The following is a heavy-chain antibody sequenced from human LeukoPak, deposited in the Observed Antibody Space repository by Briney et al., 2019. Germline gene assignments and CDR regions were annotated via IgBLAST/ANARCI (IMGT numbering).Heavy chain of an antibody. CDR1: GFDFSVYS. CDR2: ITSDRNTI. J-gene: IGHJ4*02. CDR3: ARSTEWFADY. Sequence: GGSLRLSCAASGFDFSVYSMNWVRQAPGKGLEWISYITSDRNTIYYADSVRGRFTISRDNAKKSVYLELSNLRANDTAMYYCARSTEWFADYWGQGTLVTVSS. D-gene: IGHD3-3*01. V-gene: IGHV3-48*01.